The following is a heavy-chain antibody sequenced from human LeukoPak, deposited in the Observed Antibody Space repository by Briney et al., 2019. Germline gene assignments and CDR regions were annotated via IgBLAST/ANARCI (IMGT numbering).Heavy chain of an antibody. CDR2: INHSGST. CDR1: GGSFSGYY. CDR3: ARGRWLVFDY. Sequence: PSETLSLTCAVYGGSFSGYYWSWIRQPPGKGLEWIGEINHSGSTNYNPSLKSRVTISVDTSKNQFSLKLSSVTAADTAVHYCARGRWLVFDYWGQGTLVTVSS. J-gene: IGHJ4*02. V-gene: IGHV4-34*01. D-gene: IGHD6-19*01.